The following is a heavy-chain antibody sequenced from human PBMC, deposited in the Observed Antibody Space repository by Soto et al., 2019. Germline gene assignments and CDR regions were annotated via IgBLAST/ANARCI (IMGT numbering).Heavy chain of an antibody. Sequence: EVQLVESGGGLVQPGGSLRLSCTASGFMFSTYLMSWVRQAPGKGLEWVANIRQGGNEKFYVDSVKGRFTISRDNAKKSLYLQMNSLRAEDTAVYYCVGALTYEVPYYYYGMDVWGQGTPVTVSS. V-gene: IGHV3-7*01. CDR3: VGALTYEVPYYYYGMDV. CDR1: GFMFSTYL. J-gene: IGHJ6*02. D-gene: IGHD3-16*01. CDR2: IRQGGNEK.